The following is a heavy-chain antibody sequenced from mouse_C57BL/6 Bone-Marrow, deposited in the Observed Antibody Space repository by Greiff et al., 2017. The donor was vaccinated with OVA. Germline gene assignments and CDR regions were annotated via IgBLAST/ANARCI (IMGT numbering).Heavy chain of an antibody. CDR2: IWRGGST. J-gene: IGHJ1*03. CDR1: GFSLTSYG. CDR3: AKGPLDYYGSSYWYFDV. V-gene: IGHV2-5*01. D-gene: IGHD1-1*01. Sequence: QVQLKESGPGLVQPSQSLSITCTVSGFSLTSYGVHWVRQSPGKGLEWLGVIWRGGSTDYNAAFMSRLSITKDNSKSQVFFKMNSLQADDTAIYYCAKGPLDYYGSSYWYFDVWGTGTTVTVSS.